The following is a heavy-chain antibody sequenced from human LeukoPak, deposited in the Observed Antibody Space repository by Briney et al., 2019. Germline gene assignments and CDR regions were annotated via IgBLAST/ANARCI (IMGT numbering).Heavy chain of an antibody. Sequence: GGSRRLSCAAYGFNLNSYLMSWVRQAPGRGREWVANIKKDGSEENYLGSVKGRFTVSTDNAKNSPYLQMNSLRGEDTAIYYCARSNPNRNALDLWGQGTMVTISS. V-gene: IGHV3-7*01. CDR2: IKKDGSEE. CDR1: GFNLNSYL. J-gene: IGHJ3*01. D-gene: IGHD1-14*01. CDR3: ARSNPNRNALDL.